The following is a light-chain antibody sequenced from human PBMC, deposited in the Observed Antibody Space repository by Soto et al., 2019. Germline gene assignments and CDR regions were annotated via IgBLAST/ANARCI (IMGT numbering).Light chain of an antibody. CDR1: QSVSSIY. CDR3: QQYGSSPYT. Sequence: EIVLTQSPGTLSLSPGERATLSCRASQSVSSIYLAWYQQKPGQAPRLLIYGASSRATGIPDWFSGSGSGTDFTLTISRLEPEDFAVYYCQQYGSSPYTFGQGTKLEIK. CDR2: GAS. J-gene: IGKJ2*01. V-gene: IGKV3-20*01.